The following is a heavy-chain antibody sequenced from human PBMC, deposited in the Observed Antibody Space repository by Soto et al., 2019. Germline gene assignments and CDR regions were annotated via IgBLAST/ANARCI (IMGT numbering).Heavy chain of an antibody. CDR3: AKDLRGEYSSRRTRDAFDI. CDR1: GFTFSSYA. CDR2: ISGSGGST. J-gene: IGHJ3*02. V-gene: IGHV3-23*01. Sequence: GGSLRLSCAASGFTFSSYAMSWVRQAPGKGLEWVSAISGSGGSTYYADSVKGRFTISRANSKNTLYLQMNSLRAEDTAVYYCAKDLRGEYSSRRTRDAFDIWGQGTMVTVSS. D-gene: IGHD6-13*01.